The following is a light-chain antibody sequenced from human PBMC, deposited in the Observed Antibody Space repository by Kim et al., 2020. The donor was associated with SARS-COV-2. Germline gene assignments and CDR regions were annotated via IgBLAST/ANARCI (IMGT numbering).Light chain of an antibody. CDR3: QSYDSGLSGSV. J-gene: IGLJ3*02. CDR1: SSKIGAGYD. CDR2: GNS. Sequence: RVTIPGTGSSSKIGAGYDVHWYQQLPGTAPRLISYGNSNRPSGVPDRFSGSKSGTSASLAITGLQAEDEADYYCQSYDSGLSGSVFGGGTKLAVL. V-gene: IGLV1-40*01.